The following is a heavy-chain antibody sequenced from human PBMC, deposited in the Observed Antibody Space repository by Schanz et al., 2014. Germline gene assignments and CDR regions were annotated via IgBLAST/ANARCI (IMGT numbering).Heavy chain of an antibody. CDR1: GYTFSDYY. CDR2: INPNTGGT. CDR3: ARDDRAYYYGMDV. Sequence: QVQLVQSEAEVKKPGSSVKVSCKASGYTFSDYYIHWVRQAPGQGLEWMGWINPNTGGTNFAQKFQGWVTVTRDTSISTVYMELSRVTYEDTAVYYCARDDRAYYYGMDVWGQGTTVTVSS. V-gene: IGHV1-2*04. J-gene: IGHJ6*02. D-gene: IGHD3-22*01.